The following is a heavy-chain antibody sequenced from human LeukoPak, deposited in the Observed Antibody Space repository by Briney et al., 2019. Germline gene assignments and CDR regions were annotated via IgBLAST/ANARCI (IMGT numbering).Heavy chain of an antibody. D-gene: IGHD5-12*01. V-gene: IGHV1-69*13. CDR2: IIPIFGTA. CDR1: GGTFSSYA. CDR3: ARAVAMGVGPNWFDP. Sequence: GASVKVSCKASGGTFSSYAISWVRQAPGQGLEWMGGIIPIFGTANYAQKFQGRVTITADESTSTAYMELSSLRSEDTAVYYCARAVAMGVGPNWFDPWGQGTLVTVSS. J-gene: IGHJ5*02.